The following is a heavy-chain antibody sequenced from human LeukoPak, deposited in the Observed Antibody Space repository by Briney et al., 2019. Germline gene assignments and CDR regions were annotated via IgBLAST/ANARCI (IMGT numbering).Heavy chain of an antibody. CDR1: GDSIRSYY. D-gene: IGHD6-13*01. J-gene: IGHJ3*01. CDR3: ASAIAIPAWAFDL. V-gene: IGHV4-59*01. CDR2: IYYSGST. Sequence: SETLSLTCTVSGDSIRSYYWSWIRQPPGKGLEWIGYIYYSGSTNYNPSLKSRVTISVDTSKNQFSLRLNSVTAADTAVYYCASAIAIPAWAFDLWGQGTVVTVSS.